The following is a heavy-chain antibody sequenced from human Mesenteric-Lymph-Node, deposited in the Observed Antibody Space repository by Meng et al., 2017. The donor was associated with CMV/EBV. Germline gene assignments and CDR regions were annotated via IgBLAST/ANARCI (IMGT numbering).Heavy chain of an antibody. CDR2: MNPNRGST. CDR3: VTPHPLYSGSYLGKYYLDY. CDR1: GYTFTSYD. D-gene: IGHD1-26*01. V-gene: IGHV1-8*01. Sequence: ASVKVSCKASGYTFTSYDINWVRQATGQGLEWMGWMNPNRGSTGYAQNFQGRVTMTRDTSISTAYMELSSLRSEDTAVYYCVTPHPLYSGSYLGKYYLDYWGQGTLVTVSS. J-gene: IGHJ4*02.